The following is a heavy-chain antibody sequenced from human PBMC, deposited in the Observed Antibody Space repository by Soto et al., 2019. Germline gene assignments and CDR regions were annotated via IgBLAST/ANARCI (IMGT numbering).Heavy chain of an antibody. Sequence: GGSLRLSCAASGFTFSSYAMSWVRQAPGKGLEWVSAISGSGGSTYYADSVKGRFTISRDNSKNTLYLQMNSLRAEDTAVYYCAKGEVVNLYYYYYGMDVWGQGTTVTVSS. CDR2: ISGSGGST. J-gene: IGHJ6*02. CDR3: AKGEVVNLYYYYYGMDV. CDR1: GFTFSSYA. V-gene: IGHV3-23*01. D-gene: IGHD3-22*01.